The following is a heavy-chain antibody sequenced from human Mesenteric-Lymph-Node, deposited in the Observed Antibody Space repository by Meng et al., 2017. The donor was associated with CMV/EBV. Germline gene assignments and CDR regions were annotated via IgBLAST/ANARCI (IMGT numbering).Heavy chain of an antibody. J-gene: IGHJ4*02. CDR3: ARGLYDSSLT. CDR1: GGSISSSSYY. CDR2: IYYSGST. Sequence: SETLSLTCTVSGGSISSSSYYWGWIRQPPGKGLEWIGSIYYSGSTYYNPSLKSRVTISVDTSKNQFSLKLSSVTAADTAVYYCARGLYDSSLTWGQGTLVTVSS. D-gene: IGHD3-22*01. V-gene: IGHV4-39*07.